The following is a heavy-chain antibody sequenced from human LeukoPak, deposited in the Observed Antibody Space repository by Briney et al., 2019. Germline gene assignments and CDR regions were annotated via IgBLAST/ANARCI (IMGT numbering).Heavy chain of an antibody. CDR3: ARAHYYDSSGSTDAFDI. CDR1: GFTFSSYW. J-gene: IGHJ3*02. V-gene: IGHV3-21*01. Sequence: PGGSLRLSCAASGFTFSSYWMSWVRQAPGTGLEWVSSISSSSSYIHYADSVKGRFTISRDNAKNSLYLQMNSLRAEDTAVYSCARAHYYDSSGSTDAFDIWGQGTMVTVSS. CDR2: ISSSSSYI. D-gene: IGHD3-22*01.